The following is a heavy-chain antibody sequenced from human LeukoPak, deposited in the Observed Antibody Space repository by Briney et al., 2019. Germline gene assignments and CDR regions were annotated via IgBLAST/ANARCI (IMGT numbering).Heavy chain of an antibody. CDR2: IYYSGST. Sequence: SETLSLTCTVSGGSISSYYWSWIRQPPGKGLEWIGYIYYSGSTNYNPSLKSRVTISVDTSKNQFSLKLSSVTAADTAVYYCARAQPAAIVNWFDPWGQGTLVTVSS. V-gene: IGHV4-59*01. D-gene: IGHD2-2*01. CDR1: GGSISSYY. J-gene: IGHJ5*02. CDR3: ARAQPAAIVNWFDP.